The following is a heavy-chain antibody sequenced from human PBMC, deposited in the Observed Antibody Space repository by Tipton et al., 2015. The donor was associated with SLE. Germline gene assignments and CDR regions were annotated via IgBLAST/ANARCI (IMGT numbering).Heavy chain of an antibody. CDR2: IYYSGST. J-gene: IGHJ4*02. CDR1: GGSISSYY. Sequence: TLSLTCTVSGGSISSYYWSWIRQPPGKGLEWIGYIYYSGSTNYNPSLKSRVTISVDTSKNQFSLKLSSVTAADTAVYYCARDGRSSGWYGGYYFDYWGQGTLVTVSS. CDR3: ARDGRSSGWYGGYYFDY. V-gene: IGHV4-59*01. D-gene: IGHD6-19*01.